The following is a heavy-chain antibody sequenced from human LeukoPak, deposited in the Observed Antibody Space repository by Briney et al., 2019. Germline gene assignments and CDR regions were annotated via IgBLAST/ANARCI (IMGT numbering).Heavy chain of an antibody. CDR1: GFTFSSYE. CDR3: AKVLGKYSSGFDAFDI. D-gene: IGHD6-19*01. Sequence: GGSLRLSCAASGFTFSSYEMNWVRQAPGKGLEWVAFIRYDGSNKYYADSVKGRFTISRDNSKNTLYLQMNSLRAEDTAVYYCAKVLGKYSSGFDAFDIWGQGTMVTVSS. J-gene: IGHJ3*02. CDR2: IRYDGSNK. V-gene: IGHV3-30*02.